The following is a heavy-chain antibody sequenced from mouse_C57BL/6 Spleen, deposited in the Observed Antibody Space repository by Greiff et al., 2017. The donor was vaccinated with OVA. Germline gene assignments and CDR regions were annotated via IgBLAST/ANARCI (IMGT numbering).Heavy chain of an antibody. CDR2: IRLKSDNYAT. Sequence: EVKLMESGGGLVQPGGSMKLSCVASGFTFSNYWMNWVRQSPEKGLEWVAQIRLKSDNYATHYAESVKGRFTISRDDSKSSVYLQMNNLRAEDTGIYYCTSPPFYDPYAMDYWGQGTSVTVSS. CDR1: GFTFSNYW. D-gene: IGHD2-3*01. CDR3: TSPPFYDPYAMDY. V-gene: IGHV6-3*01. J-gene: IGHJ4*01.